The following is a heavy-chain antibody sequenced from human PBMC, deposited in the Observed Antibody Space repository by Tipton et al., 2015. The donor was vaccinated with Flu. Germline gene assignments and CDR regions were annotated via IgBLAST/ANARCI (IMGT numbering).Heavy chain of an antibody. J-gene: IGHJ4*02. CDR1: GYSISSGYY. Sequence: TLSLTCTVSGYSISSGYYWGWIRQPPGKGREWIGSIYHSGSTYYNPSIKSRVTISVDTSKNQFSLKLSSVTAADTAVYYCARSYGDWGQGTLVTVSS. CDR2: IYHSGST. CDR3: ARSYGD. D-gene: IGHD4-17*01. V-gene: IGHV4-38-2*02.